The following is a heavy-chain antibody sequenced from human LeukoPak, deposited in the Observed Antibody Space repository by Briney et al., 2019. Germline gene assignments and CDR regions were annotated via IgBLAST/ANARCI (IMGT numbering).Heavy chain of an antibody. D-gene: IGHD2/OR15-2a*01. CDR1: GYTFTSYD. Sequence: ASVKVSCKASGYTFTSYDINWVRQATGQGLEWMGWMNPNSGNTGYAQKFQGRVTITRNPSISTAYMELSSLRSEDTAVYYCAITPHPVLRPYYYYYMDVWGKGTTVTVSS. CDR3: AITPHPVLRPYYYYYMDV. J-gene: IGHJ6*03. V-gene: IGHV1-8*03. CDR2: MNPNSGNT.